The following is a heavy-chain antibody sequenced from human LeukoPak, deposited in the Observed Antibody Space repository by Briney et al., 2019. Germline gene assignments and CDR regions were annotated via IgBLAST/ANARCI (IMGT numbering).Heavy chain of an antibody. CDR3: TRAGGLVRGVHYYYYVDV. V-gene: IGHV3-30*02. D-gene: IGHD3-10*01. CDR1: GFTFSTYG. J-gene: IGHJ6*03. Sequence: LGGSLRLSCAASGFTFSTYGMHWVRQAPGKGLEWVAFIRYDGSDKYYADSVKGRFTISRDNSKNTLSLQMNSLRPEDTAVYYCTRAGGLVRGVHYYYYVDVWGKGTTVIISS. CDR2: IRYDGSDK.